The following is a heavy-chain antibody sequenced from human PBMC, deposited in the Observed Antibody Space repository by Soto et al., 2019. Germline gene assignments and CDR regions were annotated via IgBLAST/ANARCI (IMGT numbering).Heavy chain of an antibody. D-gene: IGHD2-21*01. Sequence: SETLSLTCTVSGGSISSYYWSWIRQPPGKGLEWIGYIYYSGSTNYNPSLKSRVTISVDTSKNQFSLKLSSVTAADTAVYYCARQGDELDYWGQGTLVTVSS. CDR3: ARQGDELDY. CDR1: GGSISSYY. V-gene: IGHV4-59*08. CDR2: IYYSGST. J-gene: IGHJ4*02.